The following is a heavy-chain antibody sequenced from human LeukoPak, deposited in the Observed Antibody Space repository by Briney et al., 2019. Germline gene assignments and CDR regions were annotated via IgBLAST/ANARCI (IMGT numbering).Heavy chain of an antibody. D-gene: IGHD1-26*01. V-gene: IGHV2-70*11. Sequence: SGPTLVNPTQTLTLTCTFSGFPLNTSGMCVSWIRQAPGKALEWLARIDWDDIKYYSTSLRTRLTISKDTSKNQVVLTMTNMDPVDTATYYCARISDMGTTTVPFDYWGQGTLVTVSS. CDR1: GFPLNTSGMC. CDR3: ARISDMGTTTVPFDY. CDR2: IDWDDIK. J-gene: IGHJ4*02.